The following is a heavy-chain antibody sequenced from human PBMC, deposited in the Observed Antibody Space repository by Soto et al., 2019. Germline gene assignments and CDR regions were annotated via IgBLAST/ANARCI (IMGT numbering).Heavy chain of an antibody. J-gene: IGHJ4*02. CDR3: ARAPHGYTYDS. D-gene: IGHD5-12*01. CDR2: IYYSGST. V-gene: IGHV4-59*01. CDR1: GGSISSDY. Sequence: SETLSLTCTVSGGSISSDYWSWIRQPPGKGLEWIGYIYYSGSTNSNPSLKSRVTISVDTSKNQFSLQLSSVTAADTAIYYCARAPHGYTYDSWGQGTLVTVSS.